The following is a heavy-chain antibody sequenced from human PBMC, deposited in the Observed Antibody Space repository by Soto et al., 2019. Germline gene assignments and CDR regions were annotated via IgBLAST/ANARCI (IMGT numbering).Heavy chain of an antibody. V-gene: IGHV3-7*01. D-gene: IGHD2-15*01. CDR3: ARDCSGSDCYY. Sequence: GGSLRLSCAASGFTLSYYWMSWVRQAPGKGLEWVANIKEDGSEKYYVDPVKGRFTISRDNAKNSLYLQMNNLRVEDTAVYYCARDCSGSDCYYWGQGTVVTGST. CDR1: GFTLSYYW. J-gene: IGHJ4*02. CDR2: IKEDGSEK.